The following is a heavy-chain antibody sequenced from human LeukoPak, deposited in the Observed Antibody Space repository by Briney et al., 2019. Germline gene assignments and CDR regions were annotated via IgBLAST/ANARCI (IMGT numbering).Heavy chain of an antibody. D-gene: IGHD1-26*01. J-gene: IGHJ4*02. CDR3: ARDWGAPHTLNFDS. CDR2: ISGYNGDT. CDR1: GYTFTSYG. V-gene: IGHV1-18*01. Sequence: ASVKVSCKASGYTFTSYGISWVRQAPGQGLEWMAWISGYNGDTNYVQKFQDRITMTTDTSTSTAYLELTSLGSDDTAVYYCARDWGAPHTLNFDSWGQGTLVTVSS.